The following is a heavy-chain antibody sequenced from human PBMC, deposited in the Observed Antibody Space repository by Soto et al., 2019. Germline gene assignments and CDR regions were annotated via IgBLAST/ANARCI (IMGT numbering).Heavy chain of an antibody. CDR2: IRSKANNDAI. CDR1: GFTFSGSA. D-gene: IGHD2-15*01. J-gene: IGHJ3*02. V-gene: IGHV3-73*02. Sequence: EVQLVESGGGLVQPGGSLKLSCAASGFTFSGSAMHWVRQASGKGLEWVGRIRSKANNDAIAYAASVKGRFTISRDDSKNRAYLQMNSLKTEDTAVYYCVRYCSGGSCPDAFDIWGQGTMVTVSS. CDR3: VRYCSGGSCPDAFDI.